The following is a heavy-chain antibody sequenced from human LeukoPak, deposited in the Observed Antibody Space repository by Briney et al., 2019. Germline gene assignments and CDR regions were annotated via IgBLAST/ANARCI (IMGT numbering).Heavy chain of an antibody. Sequence: ASVKVSCKASGYIFSNYDISWVRQATGQGLEWMGWMNPNSGNTGYALQFQGRVTFSTDTSITTAYMEMSSVRSDDTAVYYCARAVRYQLLPDYWGQGTLVNVSS. D-gene: IGHD2-2*01. J-gene: IGHJ4*02. CDR2: MNPNSGNT. V-gene: IGHV1-8*01. CDR3: ARAVRYQLLPDY. CDR1: GYIFSNYD.